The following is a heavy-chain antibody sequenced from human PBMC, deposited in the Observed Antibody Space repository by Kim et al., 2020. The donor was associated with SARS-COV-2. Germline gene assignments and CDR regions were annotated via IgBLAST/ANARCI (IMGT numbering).Heavy chain of an antibody. V-gene: IGHV3-33*05. CDR3: ARAKITIFLGQGMDV. Sequence: SLRLSCAASGFTFSSYGMHWVRQAPGKGLEWVAVISYDGSNKYYADSVKGRFTISRDNSKNTLYLQMNSLRAEDTAVYYCARAKITIFLGQGMDVWGQGTTVTVSS. CDR2: ISYDGSNK. J-gene: IGHJ6*02. D-gene: IGHD3-9*01. CDR1: GFTFSSYG.